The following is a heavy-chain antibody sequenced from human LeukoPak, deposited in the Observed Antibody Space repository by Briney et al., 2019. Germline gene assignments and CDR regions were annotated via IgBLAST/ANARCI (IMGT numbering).Heavy chain of an antibody. Sequence: SVKLSCKASGGTFSSYAISWVRQAPGQGLEWMGRIIPILGIANYAQKFQARVAISAETSTGTTYMELSSLRSEDTALYYCAIGEDFDSWGQGTLVTVSS. V-gene: IGHV1-69*04. CDR1: GGTFSSYA. J-gene: IGHJ4*02. CDR3: AIGEDFDS. D-gene: IGHD3-10*01. CDR2: IIPILGIA.